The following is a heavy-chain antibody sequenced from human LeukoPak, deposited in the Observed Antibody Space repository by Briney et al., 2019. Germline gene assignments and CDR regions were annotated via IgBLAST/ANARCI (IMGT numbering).Heavy chain of an antibody. D-gene: IGHD1-14*01. CDR1: GASISSSTDY. V-gene: IGHV4-39*01. CDR2: IYYSGST. J-gene: IGHJ5*02. CDR3: AGLIRPGWFDP. Sequence: SETLSLTCTVSGASISSSTDYWGCIRQPPGNGLEWIANIYYSGSTYYNPSLKSRVTISVDTSKNQFSLKLSSVTAADTAVYYCAGLIRPGWFDPWGQGTLVTVSS.